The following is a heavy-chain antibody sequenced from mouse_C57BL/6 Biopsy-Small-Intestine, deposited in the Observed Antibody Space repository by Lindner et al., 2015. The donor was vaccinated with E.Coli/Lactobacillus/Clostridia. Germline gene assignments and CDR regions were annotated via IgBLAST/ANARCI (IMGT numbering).Heavy chain of an antibody. J-gene: IGHJ2*01. CDR1: GFNIKDYY. CDR2: IDPEGGET. D-gene: IGHD2-3*01. V-gene: IGHV14-2*01. Sequence: VQLQESGAELVKPGASVKLSCTASGFNIKDYYMHWVKQRTEQGLEWIGRIDPEGGETKYAPKFQGEATITADTSSNTAYLQFSSLTSEDTAVYYCARTPLYYFDYWGQGTTLTVSS. CDR3: ARTPLYYFDY.